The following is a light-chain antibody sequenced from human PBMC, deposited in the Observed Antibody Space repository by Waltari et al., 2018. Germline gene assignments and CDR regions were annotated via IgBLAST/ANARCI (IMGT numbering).Light chain of an antibody. Sequence: EIVMTQSPATLSVSPGEGATLSCRASQSVSSNLAWYQHKPGQAPRPLIYDASTRATGIPARFSGSGSGTEFTLTISSLQSEDFATYYCQQYESKVLTFGQGTRVDIK. CDR1: QSVSSN. V-gene: IGKV3-15*01. J-gene: IGKJ1*01. CDR3: QQYESKVLT. CDR2: DAS.